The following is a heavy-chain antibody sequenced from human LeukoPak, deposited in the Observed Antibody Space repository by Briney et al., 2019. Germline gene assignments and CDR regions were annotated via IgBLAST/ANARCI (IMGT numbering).Heavy chain of an antibody. J-gene: IGHJ4*02. CDR2: MSRTGST. CDR1: GDSITSGTYF. V-gene: IGHV4-39*07. D-gene: IGHD6-13*01. CDR3: TRSFPGIVGAADF. Sequence: PSETLSLTCTVSGDSITSGTYFWGWIRQPPGKGLEWIGSMSRTGSTYYNPSLKSRVTISIDTSKNQFSLKVTSMTAADTGVYYCTRSFPGIVGAADFWGQGTLVTVSS.